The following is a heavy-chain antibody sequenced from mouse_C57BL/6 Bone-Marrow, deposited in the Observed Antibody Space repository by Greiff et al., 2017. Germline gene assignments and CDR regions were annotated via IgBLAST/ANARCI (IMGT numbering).Heavy chain of an antibody. Sequence: VQLKQSGPGLVKPSPSLSLTCSVTGYSITSGYYWNWIRQFPGNKLEWLGYISYDGSNNYNPSLKNRISITRDTSKTQFFLKLNSATTEDTATYYCAREGLLRRFAYWGQGTLVTVSA. CDR3: AREGLLRRFAY. D-gene: IGHD2-3*01. CDR2: ISYDGSN. CDR1: GYSITSGYY. J-gene: IGHJ3*01. V-gene: IGHV3-6*01.